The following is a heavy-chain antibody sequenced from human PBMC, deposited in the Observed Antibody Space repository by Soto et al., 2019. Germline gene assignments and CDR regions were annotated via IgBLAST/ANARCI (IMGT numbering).Heavy chain of an antibody. D-gene: IGHD3-3*01. V-gene: IGHV6-1*01. CDR3: ARAHDFWGGRQQPIDS. J-gene: IGHJ4*02. CDR1: GDSVSSNSAA. Sequence: SQTLSLTCAISGDSVSSNSAAWNWIRQSPSRGLEWLGRTYYRSKWYNDYAVSVKSRITINPDTSKNQFSLQLNSVTPADTAVYYCARAHDFWGGRQQPIDSWGQGTLVTASS. CDR2: TYYRSKWYN.